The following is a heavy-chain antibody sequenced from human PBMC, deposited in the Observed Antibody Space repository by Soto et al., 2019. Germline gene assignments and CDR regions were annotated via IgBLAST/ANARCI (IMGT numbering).Heavy chain of an antibody. D-gene: IGHD2-15*01. V-gene: IGHV4-34*01. Sequence: NPSETLSLTCAVYGGSFSGYYWSWIRQPSGKGLEWIGEINHSGSTNYNPSLKSRVTISVDTSKNQFSLKPSSVTAADTAVYYCARGLEVVAATPRYNWFDPWGQGTLVTVSS. CDR3: ARGLEVVAATPRYNWFDP. CDR1: GGSFSGYY. J-gene: IGHJ5*02. CDR2: INHSGST.